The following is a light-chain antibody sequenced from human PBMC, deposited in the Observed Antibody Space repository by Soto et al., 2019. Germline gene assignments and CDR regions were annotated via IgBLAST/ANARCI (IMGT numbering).Light chain of an antibody. CDR1: SSDVGGYNY. CDR2: EVS. Sequence: QSALTQPASVSGSPGQSITISCTGTSSDVGGYNYVSWYQQHLGKAPKLMIYEVSNRPSGVSNRFSGSKSGNTASLTISGLQSEDEADYYRQTWDTGIHWVFGGGTKLTVL. V-gene: IGLV2-14*01. CDR3: QTWDTGIHWV. J-gene: IGLJ3*02.